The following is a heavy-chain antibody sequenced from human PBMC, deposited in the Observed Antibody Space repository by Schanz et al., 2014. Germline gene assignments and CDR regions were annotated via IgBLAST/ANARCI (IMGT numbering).Heavy chain of an antibody. D-gene: IGHD3-10*01. Sequence: EVHLLDSGGGLIQPGGSLRLSCAASGFGFSSYSMNWVRQAPGKGLEWISYITYNGGTIYYADSVKGRFTISRDNSKNTLYLQMNSLRAEDTAVYYCAKGRFGELSAFDIWGQGTMVTVSS. CDR1: GFGFSSYS. CDR3: AKGRFGELSAFDI. V-gene: IGHV3-48*01. CDR2: ITYNGGTI. J-gene: IGHJ3*02.